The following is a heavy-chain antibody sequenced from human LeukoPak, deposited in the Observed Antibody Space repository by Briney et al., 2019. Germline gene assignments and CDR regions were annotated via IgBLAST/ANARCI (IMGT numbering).Heavy chain of an antibody. CDR3: ARDLSGSYWTD. V-gene: IGHV4-59*01. CDR2: IYYSGST. D-gene: IGHD3-10*01. CDR1: GGSISSYY. Sequence: PSETLSLTCTVSGGSISSYYWSWIRQPPGKGLEWIGYIYYSGSTNYNPSLKSRVTISVDTSKNQFSLKLSSVTAADTAVYYCARDLSGSYWTDWGQGTLATVSS. J-gene: IGHJ4*02.